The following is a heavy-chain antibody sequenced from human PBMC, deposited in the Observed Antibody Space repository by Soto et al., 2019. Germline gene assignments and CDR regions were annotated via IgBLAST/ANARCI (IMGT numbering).Heavy chain of an antibody. V-gene: IGHV3-15*01. CDR1: GFTFSNAW. CDR3: LSSGHPYYYYGMDV. CDR2: IKSKTDGGTT. D-gene: IGHD3-22*01. Sequence: GGSLRLSCAASGFTFSNAWMSWVRQAPGKGLEWVGRIKSKTDGGTTDYAAPVKGRFTISRDDSKNTLYLQMNSLKTEDTAVYYCLSSGHPYYYYGMDVWGQGTTVTAP. J-gene: IGHJ6*02.